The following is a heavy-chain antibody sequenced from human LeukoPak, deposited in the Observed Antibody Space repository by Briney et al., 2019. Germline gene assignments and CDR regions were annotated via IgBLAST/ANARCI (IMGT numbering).Heavy chain of an antibody. CDR3: AMTYCSSTSCYLDY. CDR2: IYYSGST. V-gene: IGHV4-59*01. CDR1: GGSISSYY. D-gene: IGHD2-2*01. Sequence: PSETLSLTCTVSGGSISSYYWSWIRQPPGKGLEWIGYIYYSGSTNYNPSFKSRVTISVDTSKNQFSLKLSSVTAADTAVYYCAMTYCSSTSCYLDYWGQGTLVTVSS. J-gene: IGHJ4*02.